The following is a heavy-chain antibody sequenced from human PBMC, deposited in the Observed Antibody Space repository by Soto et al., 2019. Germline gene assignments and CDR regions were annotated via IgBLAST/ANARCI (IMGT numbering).Heavy chain of an antibody. V-gene: IGHV4-59*01. Sequence: SETLSLTCTISGVSISVYYWSWIRQPPGQALEWIGYIYDSGSPYYNPSLRSRVIISADTSKNQISLKLTSATAADTAVYYCARGVGSSPPRYWGRGTLVTVSS. CDR3: ARGVGSSPPRY. J-gene: IGHJ4*02. CDR1: GVSISVYY. CDR2: IYDSGSP. D-gene: IGHD1-26*01.